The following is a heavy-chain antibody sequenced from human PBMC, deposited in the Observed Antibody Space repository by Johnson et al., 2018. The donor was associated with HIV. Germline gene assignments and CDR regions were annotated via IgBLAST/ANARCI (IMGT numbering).Heavy chain of an antibody. Sequence: VQLVESGGGLVKPGGSLRLSCAASGFTFNNAWMSWVRQAPGKGLEWVGHINSKTDGGAPDYPAPVKDRFTISRDDSKNTLYLQINSLKTDDTGVYYCSREVYQMTAFDIWGQGTVVTVSS. J-gene: IGHJ3*02. CDR3: SREVYQMTAFDI. CDR2: INSKTDGGAP. V-gene: IGHV3-15*01. D-gene: IGHD2-2*01. CDR1: GFTFNNAW.